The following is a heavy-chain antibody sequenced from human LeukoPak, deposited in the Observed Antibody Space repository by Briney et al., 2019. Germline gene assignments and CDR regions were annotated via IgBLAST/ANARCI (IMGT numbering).Heavy chain of an antibody. CDR1: GFTFSSYA. J-gene: IGHJ4*02. D-gene: IGHD3-22*01. V-gene: IGHV3-30*02. CDR3: AKRYYYDNSGLWDY. CDR2: IRFDGSNK. Sequence: GGSLRLSCAASGFTFSSYAMSWVRQAPGKGLEWVAFIRFDGSNKYYADSVKGRFTISRDNSKNTLYLQMNGLRAEDTAVYYCAKRYYYDNSGLWDYWGQGTLVTVSS.